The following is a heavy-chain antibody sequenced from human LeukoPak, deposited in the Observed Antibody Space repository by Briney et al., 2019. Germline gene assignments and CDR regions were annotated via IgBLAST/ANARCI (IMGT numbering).Heavy chain of an antibody. J-gene: IGHJ4*02. CDR1: GVSISSYD. CDR3: ASARDFGWEGIWN. D-gene: IGHD6-19*01. V-gene: IGHV4-59*08. Sequence: AETLSLTCTVSGVSISSYDWSWVRQPPGKGLEWIGSICYSGSSNYNASLESRVTIPVDTSKNQFSLKLSSVTAANTAVYYCASARDFGWEGIWNWRQGTVITVSS. CDR2: ICYSGSS.